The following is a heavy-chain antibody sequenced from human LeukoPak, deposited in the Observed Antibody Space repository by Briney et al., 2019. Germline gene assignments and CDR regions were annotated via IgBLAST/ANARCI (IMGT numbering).Heavy chain of an antibody. V-gene: IGHV3-73*01. CDR1: GFTFSGSA. Sequence: GGSLRLSCAASGFTFSGSAMHWVRQASGKGLEWVGRIRSKANSYATAYAASVKGRFTISRDDSKNTAYLQMNSPKTEDTAVYYCHGGYYYYGMDVWGQGTTVTVSS. CDR2: IRSKANSYAT. J-gene: IGHJ6*02. CDR3: HGGYYYYGMDV.